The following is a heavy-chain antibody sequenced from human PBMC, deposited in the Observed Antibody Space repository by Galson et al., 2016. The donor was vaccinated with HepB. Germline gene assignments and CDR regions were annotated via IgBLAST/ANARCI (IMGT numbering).Heavy chain of an antibody. V-gene: IGHV3-33*01. CDR2: IWNDGSNQ. CDR3: TRDPGAGRGWESYWD. J-gene: IGHJ4*01. CDR1: GFIFSSYG. D-gene: IGHD3-10*01. Sequence: SLRLSCAASGFIFSSYGMHWVRQAPGKGLEWVAVIWNDGSNQYYVDSSKGQFTISRDNSKNTLYLQMNNLRAEDTAVYYCTRDPGAGRGWESYWDWGQGTLVTVSS.